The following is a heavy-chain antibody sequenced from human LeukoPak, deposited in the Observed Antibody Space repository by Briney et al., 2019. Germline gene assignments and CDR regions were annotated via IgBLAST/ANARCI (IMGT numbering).Heavy chain of an antibody. V-gene: IGHV3-21*01. CDR1: GFTVSSYS. Sequence: GGSLRLSCAASGFTVSSYSMNWVRQAPGEGLEWVSSISSSSSYIYYADSVKGRFTISRDKTKNSLYLQMNRLRAEDTAVYYCARDVGYCSSTSCLAEYDYWGQGTLVTVSS. D-gene: IGHD2-2*01. J-gene: IGHJ4*02. CDR2: ISSSSSYI. CDR3: ARDVGYCSSTSCLAEYDY.